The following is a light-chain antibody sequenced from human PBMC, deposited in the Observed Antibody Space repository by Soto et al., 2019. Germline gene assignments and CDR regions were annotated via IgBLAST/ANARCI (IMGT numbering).Light chain of an antibody. J-gene: IGLJ2*01. V-gene: IGLV1-44*01. CDR2: RNN. Sequence: QSVLTQPPSASGTPGQRVTISCSGSFSNIGSNTINWYQHLPGTAPKLLIYRNNQRPSGVPDRFSGSKSGTSASLAISGLQSEDEADYYCVAWDDSLNGVVFGGGTQLTVL. CDR1: FSNIGSNT. CDR3: VAWDDSLNGVV.